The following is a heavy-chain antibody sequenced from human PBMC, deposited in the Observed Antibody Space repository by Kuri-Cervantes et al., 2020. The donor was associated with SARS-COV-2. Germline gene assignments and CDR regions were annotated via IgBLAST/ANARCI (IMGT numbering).Heavy chain of an antibody. CDR1: GFIFSDYA. CDR3: ARGPWRADTSGWKRPFDY. J-gene: IGHJ4*02. Sequence: GGSLRLSCEASGFIFSDYAIDWVRQAPGKGLEWVAIISYDGRNTKFADSVKGRFTISRDNSKNVVYLQMNSLRIEDTAEYFCARGPWRADTSGWKRPFDYWGQGTLVTVSS. CDR2: ISYDGRNT. D-gene: IGHD6-19*01. V-gene: IGHV3-30*14.